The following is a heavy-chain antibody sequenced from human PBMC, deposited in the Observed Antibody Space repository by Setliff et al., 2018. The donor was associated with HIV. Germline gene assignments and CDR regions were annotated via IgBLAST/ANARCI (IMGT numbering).Heavy chain of an antibody. J-gene: IGHJ4*02. D-gene: IGHD6-13*01. CDR1: GGSFGVYR. Sequence: PSETLSLTCTISGGSFGVYRWSWIRQSAGRGLEWIGRIDSSGTTDYKPSLKGRVAISVDTSRSQFSLRVTSVTAADTAVYFCARGRGSSSSWPIDYWGQGTLVTVSS. CDR2: IDSSGTT. CDR3: ARGRGSSSSWPIDY. V-gene: IGHV4-4*07.